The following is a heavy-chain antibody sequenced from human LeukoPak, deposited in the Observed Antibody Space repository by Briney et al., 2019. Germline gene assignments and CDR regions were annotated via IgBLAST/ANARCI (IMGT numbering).Heavy chain of an antibody. V-gene: IGHV3-20*04. Sequence: GGSLRLSCAASGFTFDDYGMNWVRQAPGKGLEWVSGINWNGGSTGYADSVKGRFTISRGNAKNSLYLQMNSLRAEDTALYYCARAGLAGIRAFDIWGQGTMVTVYS. CDR3: ARAGLAGIRAFDI. J-gene: IGHJ3*02. D-gene: IGHD6-19*01. CDR1: GFTFDDYG. CDR2: INWNGGST.